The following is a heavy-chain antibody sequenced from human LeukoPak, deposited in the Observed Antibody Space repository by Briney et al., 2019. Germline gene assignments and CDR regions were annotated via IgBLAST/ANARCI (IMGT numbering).Heavy chain of an antibody. D-gene: IGHD6-19*01. J-gene: IGHJ5*02. CDR2: IYCSGST. CDR1: GGSISSYY. Sequence: PSETLSLTCTVSGGSISSYYWSWIRQPPGKGLEWIGYIYCSGSTNYNPSLKSRVTISVDTSKNQFSLKLSSVTAADTAVYYCARLTGSGWYAPYNWFDPWGQGTLVTVSS. V-gene: IGHV4-59*08. CDR3: ARLTGSGWYAPYNWFDP.